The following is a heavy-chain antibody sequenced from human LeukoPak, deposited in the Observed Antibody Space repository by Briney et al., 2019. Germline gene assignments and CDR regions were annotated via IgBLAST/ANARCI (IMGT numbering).Heavy chain of an antibody. CDR1: GGTFSNYA. CDR3: ARVYCSGGSCSFDY. J-gene: IGHJ4*02. CDR2: IIPIFGTA. Sequence: SVKVSCKASGGTFSNYAISWVRQAPGQGLEWMGGIIPIFGTANYAQKFQGRVTITADESTSTAYMELSSLRSEDTAVYYCARVYCSGGSCSFDYWGQGTLVTVSS. V-gene: IGHV1-69*01. D-gene: IGHD2-15*01.